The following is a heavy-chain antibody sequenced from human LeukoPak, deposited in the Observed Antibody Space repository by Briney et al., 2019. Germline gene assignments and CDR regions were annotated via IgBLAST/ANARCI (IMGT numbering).Heavy chain of an antibody. V-gene: IGHV1-69*06. CDR3: ARGPGGITMVRGVFDY. CDR1: GGTFSSYA. Sequence: SVKVSCKASGGTFSSYAISWVRQAPGQGLEWMGGIIPIFGTANYAQKFQGRVTITADKSTSTAYMELSSLRSEDTAVYYCARGPGGITMVRGVFDYWGQGTLVTVSS. J-gene: IGHJ4*02. CDR2: IIPIFGTA. D-gene: IGHD3-10*01.